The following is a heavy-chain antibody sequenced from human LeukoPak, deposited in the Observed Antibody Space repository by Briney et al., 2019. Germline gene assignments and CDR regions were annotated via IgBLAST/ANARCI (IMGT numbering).Heavy chain of an antibody. D-gene: IGHD4-17*01. CDR1: GFTFSNYA. CDR3: AKQGLTTVTSSRYYFDY. J-gene: IGHJ4*02. V-gene: IGHV3-23*01. CDR2: ITGGGGDT. Sequence: GGSLRLSCAASGFTFSNYAMAWVRQAPGKEPEWVSVITGGGGDTYHIDSVKGRFTISRDNSKNTLYLQMNSLRAEDTAVYYCAKQGLTTVTSSRYYFDYWGQGTLVTVSS.